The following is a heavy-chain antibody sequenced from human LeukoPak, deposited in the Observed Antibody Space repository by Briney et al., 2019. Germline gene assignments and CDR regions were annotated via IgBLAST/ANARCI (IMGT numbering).Heavy chain of an antibody. CDR3: VRDRRDRHILAYHFNC. D-gene: IGHD5-24*01. CDR1: GFTFSSYA. J-gene: IGHJ4*02. Sequence: GRSLRLSCAASGFTFSSYAMHWVRQAPGKGLEWVAVLSYDDTSEYYADSVRGRFTISRDHSQNMLYLYMTSLRHEDTALYNCVRDRRDRHILAYHFNCWGQGTLVTASS. CDR2: LSYDDTSE. V-gene: IGHV3-30*04.